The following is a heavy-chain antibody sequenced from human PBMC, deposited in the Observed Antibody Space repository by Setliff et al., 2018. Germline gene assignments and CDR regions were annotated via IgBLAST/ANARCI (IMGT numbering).Heavy chain of an antibody. Sequence: GASVKVSCKASGYTFRNYAFAWVRQAPGQGLEWVGWISVYNGDTNYAQKFQGRVTLTTDTSTSTAYMELRSLRSDDTAVYYCARDIAYYYDSSGPSGYWGQGTLVTVSS. CDR1: GYTFRNYA. D-gene: IGHD3-22*01. V-gene: IGHV1-18*01. CDR3: ARDIAYYYDSSGPSGY. J-gene: IGHJ4*02. CDR2: ISVYNGDT.